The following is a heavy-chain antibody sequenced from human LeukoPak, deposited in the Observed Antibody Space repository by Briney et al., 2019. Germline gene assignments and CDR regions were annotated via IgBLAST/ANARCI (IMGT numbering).Heavy chain of an antibody. J-gene: IGHJ5*02. Sequence: NPSETLSLTCTVSAGSISSDSYYWGWIRQPPGKGLEWIGTVYYSGNTYYNPSLKSRLTISVDTSKNQFSLKLSSVTAADTAVYYCARHGPYYYGSGSRNWFDPWGQGTLVTVSS. D-gene: IGHD3-10*01. V-gene: IGHV4-39*01. CDR1: AGSISSDSYY. CDR2: VYYSGNT. CDR3: ARHGPYYYGSGSRNWFDP.